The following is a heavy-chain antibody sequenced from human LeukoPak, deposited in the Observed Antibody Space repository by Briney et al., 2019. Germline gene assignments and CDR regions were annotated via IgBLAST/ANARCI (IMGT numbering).Heavy chain of an antibody. D-gene: IGHD5-12*01. J-gene: IGHJ6*03. V-gene: IGHV1-2*02. CDR2: INPNSGGT. Sequence: ASVKVSCKASGYTFTGYYMHWVRQAPGQGLEWMGWINPNSGGTNYAQKFQGRVTMTRDTSISTAYMELSRLRSDDTAVYYCARGGLVATILLYMDVWGKGTTVTVSS. CDR3: ARGGLVATILLYMDV. CDR1: GYTFTGYY.